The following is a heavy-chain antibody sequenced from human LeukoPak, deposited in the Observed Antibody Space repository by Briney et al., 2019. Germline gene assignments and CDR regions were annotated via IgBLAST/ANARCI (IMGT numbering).Heavy chain of an antibody. J-gene: IGHJ6*03. CDR2: IRYDGSNK. D-gene: IGHD2-2*01. CDR1: GFTFSSYG. Sequence: GGSLRLSCVASGFTFSSYGMHCVCQAPGKGLEWVAFIRYDGSNKYYADSVKGRFTISRDNSKNTLYLQMNSLRAEDTAVYYCAKPARPSVVVPAAHPTFYYDYYYIDVWGKGTTVTVSS. CDR3: AKPARPSVVVPAAHPTFYYDYYYIDV. V-gene: IGHV3-30*02.